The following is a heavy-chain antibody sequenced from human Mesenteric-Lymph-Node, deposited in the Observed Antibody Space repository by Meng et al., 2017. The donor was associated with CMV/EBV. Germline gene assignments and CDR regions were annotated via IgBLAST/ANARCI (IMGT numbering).Heavy chain of an antibody. CDR2: IYHSGTT. CDR1: GGSINDYY. D-gene: IGHD1-1*01. Sequence: GSLRLSCTVSGGSINDYYWNWIRQAPGKGLEWIGYIYHSGTTDYNPSLKSRVSISVDTSKNQFSLNLTSVTAADTAMYYCARSGVLHYGMDVWGQGTTVTVSS. CDR3: ARSGVLHYGMDV. J-gene: IGHJ6*02. V-gene: IGHV4-59*08.